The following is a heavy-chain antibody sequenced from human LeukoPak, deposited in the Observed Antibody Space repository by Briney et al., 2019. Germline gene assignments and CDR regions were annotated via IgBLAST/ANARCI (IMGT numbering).Heavy chain of an antibody. J-gene: IGHJ4*02. Sequence: PSETLSLTCAVYGRSFSGYYWSWIRQPPGKGLEWIGEINHSGSTNYNPSLKSRVTISVDTSRNQFSLKLSSVTAADTAVYYCARGPYCSSTSCYFDYWGQGTLVTVSS. V-gene: IGHV4-34*01. CDR2: INHSGST. CDR1: GRSFSGYY. CDR3: ARGPYCSSTSCYFDY. D-gene: IGHD2-2*01.